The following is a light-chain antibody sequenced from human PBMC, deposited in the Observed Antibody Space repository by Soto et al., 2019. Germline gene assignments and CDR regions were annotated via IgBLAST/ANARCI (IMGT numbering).Light chain of an antibody. V-gene: IGKV3D-15*01. CDR2: GAS. CDR1: QSVSSN. J-gene: IGKJ5*01. CDR3: QKYNNWPPIT. Sequence: EIVMTQSPATLSVSPGERATLSCRASQSVSSNLAWYQQKPGLAPRLLIYGASNRATGIPDRFSGSGSGTEFTLSISRLQSEDFAVYYCQKYNNWPPITFGQGTRLEIK.